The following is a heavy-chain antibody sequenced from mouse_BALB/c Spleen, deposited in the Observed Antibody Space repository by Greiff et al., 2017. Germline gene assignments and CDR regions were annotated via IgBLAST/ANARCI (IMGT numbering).Heavy chain of an antibody. V-gene: IGHV5-6-5*01. CDR3: ARGEHYYYAMDY. J-gene: IGHJ4*01. Sequence: EVKLMESGGGLVKPGGSLKLSCAASGFTFSSYAMSWVRQTPEKRLEWVASISSGGSTYYPDSVKGRFTISRDNARNILYLQMSSLRSEDTAMYYCARGEHYYYAMDYWGQGTSVTVSS. CDR2: ISSGGST. CDR1: GFTFSSYA.